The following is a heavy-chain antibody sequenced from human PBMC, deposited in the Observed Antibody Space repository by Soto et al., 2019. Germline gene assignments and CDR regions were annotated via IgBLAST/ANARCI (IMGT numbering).Heavy chain of an antibody. CDR2: ISARGGST. J-gene: IGHJ6*02. CDR3: ARDPPNDKTQLDYGMDA. D-gene: IGHD2-2*01. CDR1: GFTFSSYT. Sequence: LRLSCAASGFTFSSYTMNWVRQAPGKGLEWVSLISARGGSTYYADSVKGRFTISRDNSKNTLYLQMNSLRAEDTGVYYCARDPPNDKTQLDYGMDAWGQGTAVTVSS. V-gene: IGHV3-23*01.